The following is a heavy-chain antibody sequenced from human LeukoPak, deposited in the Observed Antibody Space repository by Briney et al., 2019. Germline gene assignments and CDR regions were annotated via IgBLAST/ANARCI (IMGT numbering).Heavy chain of an antibody. Sequence: ASVKLSCKASGCTFSSYAMSWVRQAPGQGLEWMGRIIPILGIANYAQKFQGRVTITADKSTSTAYMELSSLRSEGTAVYYCAMTTYYYDCSGYRSPFDYWGQGTLVTVSS. V-gene: IGHV1-69*04. CDR2: IIPILGIA. J-gene: IGHJ4*02. CDR1: GCTFSSYA. CDR3: AMTTYYYDCSGYRSPFDY. D-gene: IGHD3-22*01.